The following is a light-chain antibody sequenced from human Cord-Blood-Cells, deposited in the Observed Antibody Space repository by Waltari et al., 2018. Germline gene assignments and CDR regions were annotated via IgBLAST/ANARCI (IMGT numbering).Light chain of an antibody. CDR1: HSVSSN. Sequence: EIVMTQSPATLSVSPGERATLSCRASHSVSSNLAWYQQKPGQAPRLLIYGASTRTTGIPARFSGSGSGTEFTLTISSLQSEDFAVYYCQQYNNWPSWTVGQGTKVEIK. CDR3: QQYNNWPSWT. CDR2: GAS. J-gene: IGKJ1*01. V-gene: IGKV3-15*01.